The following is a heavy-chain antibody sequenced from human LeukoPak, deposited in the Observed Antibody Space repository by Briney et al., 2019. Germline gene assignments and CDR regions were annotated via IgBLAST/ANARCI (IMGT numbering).Heavy chain of an antibody. V-gene: IGHV3-23*01. CDR1: GFTFSSYG. D-gene: IGHD3-10*01. J-gene: IGHJ4*02. CDR3: AKGATYHGSGSYFPFDY. CDR2: ISGSGGST. Sequence: GGSLRLSCEASGFTFSSYGMSLVRQAPGKGLEWVSSISGSGGSTYYADSVKGRFTISRDNSMNTLYLQMNSLRAQDAALYYCAKGATYHGSGSYFPFDYWGQGALVTVSS.